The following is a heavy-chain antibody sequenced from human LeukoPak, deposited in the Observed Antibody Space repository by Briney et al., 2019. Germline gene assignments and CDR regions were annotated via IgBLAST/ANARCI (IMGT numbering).Heavy chain of an antibody. CDR1: GGTFSSYA. D-gene: IGHD6-19*01. CDR3: ARRWYSSGWYFDY. Sequence: SVKVSCKASGGTFSSYAISWVRQAPGQGLKWMGGIIPIFGTANYAQKFQGRVTITADESTSTAYMELSSLRSEDTAVYYCARRWYSSGWYFDYWGQGTLVTVSS. J-gene: IGHJ4*02. V-gene: IGHV1-69*13. CDR2: IIPIFGTA.